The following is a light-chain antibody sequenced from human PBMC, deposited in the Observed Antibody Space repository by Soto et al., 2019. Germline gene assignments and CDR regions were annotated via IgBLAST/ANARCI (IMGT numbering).Light chain of an antibody. J-gene: IGLJ1*01. Sequence: QSVLTQPPSASGTPGQGVTISCSGSTSNIGSNYVYWYQQLPGTAHKLLIYRNNQRPSGVPDRFSGSKSGTSASLAISGLRSDDEADYFCATWDDSLNGFYVFGTGTKLTVL. V-gene: IGLV1-47*01. CDR3: ATWDDSLNGFYV. CDR2: RNN. CDR1: TSNIGSNY.